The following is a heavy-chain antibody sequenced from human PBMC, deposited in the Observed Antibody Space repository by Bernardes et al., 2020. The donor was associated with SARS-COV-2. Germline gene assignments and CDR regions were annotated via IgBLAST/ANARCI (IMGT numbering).Heavy chain of an antibody. CDR3: ARDWWGIDY. CDR2: INGDGSTS. J-gene: IGHJ4*02. CDR1: GFSLSSYW. V-gene: IGHV3-74*01. Sequence: GSLRLSCAASGFSLSSYWMHWVRQAPGKGLVWVSRINGDGSTSNYADSVEGRFTISRDNAKNTLYLQMNSLRAEDTAVYYCARDWWGIDYWGQGTLVTVSS. D-gene: IGHD2-8*02.